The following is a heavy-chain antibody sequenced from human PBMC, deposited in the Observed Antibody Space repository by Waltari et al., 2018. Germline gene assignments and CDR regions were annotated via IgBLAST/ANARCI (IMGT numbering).Heavy chain of an antibody. V-gene: IGHV3-7*04. CDR2: IKQDGSEK. Sequence: EVQLVESGGGLVQRGGSLSLSCAASGFTFSSFWMSGVRQATGKGLEWVANIKQDGSEKYYLDSVKGRFTISRDNAKNSLYLQMNSLRAEDTAVYYCARVLDWYFDLWGRGTLVTVSS. J-gene: IGHJ2*01. CDR3: ARVLDWYFDL. CDR1: GFTFSSFW.